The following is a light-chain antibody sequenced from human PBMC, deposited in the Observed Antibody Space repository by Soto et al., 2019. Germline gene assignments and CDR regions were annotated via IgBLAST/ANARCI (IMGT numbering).Light chain of an antibody. J-gene: IGKJ3*01. Sequence: EIELTQSPGTLSLSPGERATLSCRASQSINSRYLAWYQQKPDQATRLLIYGASSKATGIPDRFSGSGSGTDFTLTISRLEPEDFAVYYCQQFGSSPGFTFGPGTKVDIK. CDR1: QSINSRY. V-gene: IGKV3-20*01. CDR3: QQFGSSPGFT. CDR2: GAS.